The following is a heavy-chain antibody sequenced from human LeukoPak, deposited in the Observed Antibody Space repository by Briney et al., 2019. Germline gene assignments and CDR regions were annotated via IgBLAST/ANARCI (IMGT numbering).Heavy chain of an antibody. CDR1: GFTFSSYA. V-gene: IGHV3-23*01. CDR2: ISGSGGST. J-gene: IGHJ3*02. CDR3: AKEPPYYYGSGSYHFNDAFDI. Sequence: GGSLRLSCAASGFTFSSYAMSWVRQAPGKGLEWVSAISGSGGSTYYADSVKGRFTISRDNSKNTLYLQMNSLRAEDTAVYYCAKEPPYYYGSGSYHFNDAFDIWGQGTMVTVSS. D-gene: IGHD3-10*01.